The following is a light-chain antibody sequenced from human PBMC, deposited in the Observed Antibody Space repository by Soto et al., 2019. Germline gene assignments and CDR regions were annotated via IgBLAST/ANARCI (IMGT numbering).Light chain of an antibody. J-gene: IGKJ1*01. CDR3: QQYNNYWT. CDR1: QSISSW. Sequence: DIQITQSPSTLSASVGDRVTITCRASQSISSWLAWYQQKPGKAPKLLIYDASSSESGVPSRFSGSGSATEFTLTISSLQPDDFATYYCQQYNNYWTFGQGTKVDIK. V-gene: IGKV1-5*01. CDR2: DAS.